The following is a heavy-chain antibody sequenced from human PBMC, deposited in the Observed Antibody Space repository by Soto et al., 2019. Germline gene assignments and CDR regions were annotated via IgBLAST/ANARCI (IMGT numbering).Heavy chain of an antibody. CDR3: ATEVVATIIGMYYFDY. CDR1: GYTLTELS. V-gene: IGHV1-24*01. D-gene: IGHD5-12*01. J-gene: IGHJ4*02. Sequence: ASVKVSCKVPGYTLTELSMHWVRQAPGKGLEWMGGFDPEDGETIYAQKFQGRVTMTEDTSTDTAYMELSSLRSEDTAVYYCATEVVATIIGMYYFDYWGQGTLVTVSS. CDR2: FDPEDGET.